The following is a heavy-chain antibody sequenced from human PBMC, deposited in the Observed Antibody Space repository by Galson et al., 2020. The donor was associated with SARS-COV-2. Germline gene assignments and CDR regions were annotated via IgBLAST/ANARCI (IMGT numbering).Heavy chain of an antibody. CDR2: VSYDGRNK. Sequence: GESLKISCAASGFRFSYYGMHWVRQAPGKGLEWVAVVSYDGRNKNYADSVKGRFTISRDNSKNTLYLQMNSLRPEDTAVYYCAKDRIHSSGYLFDYWGQGTLVTVSS. CDR1: GFRFSYYG. CDR3: AKDRIHSSGYLFDY. J-gene: IGHJ4*02. D-gene: IGHD3-22*01. V-gene: IGHV3-30*18.